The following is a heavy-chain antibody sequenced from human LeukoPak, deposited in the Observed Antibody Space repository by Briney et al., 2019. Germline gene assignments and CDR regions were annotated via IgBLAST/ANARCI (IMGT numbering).Heavy chain of an antibody. Sequence: SETLSLTCTVSGGSISSGGYYWSWIRQHPGKGLEWIGYIYYSGSTYYNPSLESRVTISVDTSKNQFSLKLSSVTAADTAVYYCARAPTVTSYFDYWGQGTLVTVSS. V-gene: IGHV4-31*03. J-gene: IGHJ4*02. D-gene: IGHD4-17*01. CDR3: ARAPTVTSYFDY. CDR2: IYYSGST. CDR1: GGSISSGGYY.